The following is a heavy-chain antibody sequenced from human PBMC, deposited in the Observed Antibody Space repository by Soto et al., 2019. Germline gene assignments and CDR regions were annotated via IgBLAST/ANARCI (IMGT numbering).Heavy chain of an antibody. CDR3: ARLGYYDSSGYYVGY. J-gene: IGHJ4*02. CDR1: GGSIRSYY. D-gene: IGHD3-22*01. CDR2: IYYSGST. V-gene: IGHV4-59*08. Sequence: PSETLSLTCTVSGGSIRSYYWSWIRQPPGKGLEWIGYIYYSGSTNYNPSLKSRVTISVDTSKNQFSLKLSSVTAADTAVYYCARLGYYDSSGYYVGYWGRGTLVTVSS.